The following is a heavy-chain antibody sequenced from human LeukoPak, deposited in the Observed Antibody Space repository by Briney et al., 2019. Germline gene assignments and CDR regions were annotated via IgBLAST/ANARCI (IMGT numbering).Heavy chain of an antibody. D-gene: IGHD4-17*01. CDR2: IHHSGST. V-gene: IGHV4-38-2*01. Sequence: SETLSLTCAVSIYSISSGYYWGWIGQPPGKGLEWIGSIHHSGSTYYNPSLKRRVNISGDTSNHLFPLKVTSVTAADTALYYCARINGGYLIDHWGQGTLVTVSS. J-gene: IGHJ4*02. CDR3: ARINGGYLIDH. CDR1: IYSISSGYY.